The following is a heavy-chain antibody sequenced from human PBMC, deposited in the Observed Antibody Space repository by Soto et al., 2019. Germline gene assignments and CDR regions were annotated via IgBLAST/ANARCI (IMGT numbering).Heavy chain of an antibody. Sequence: SQTLSLTCAISGDSVSSSSVTWNWIRQSPSRGLEWLGRTYYRSTWYNDYAESVKSRITINPDTSKNQFALHLNSVTPEDAAVYYCVRLIGNSWLDFWGQGTLVTVSS. CDR2: TYYRSTWYN. D-gene: IGHD1-26*01. CDR1: GDSVSSSSVT. J-gene: IGHJ5*01. CDR3: VRLIGNSWLDF. V-gene: IGHV6-1*01.